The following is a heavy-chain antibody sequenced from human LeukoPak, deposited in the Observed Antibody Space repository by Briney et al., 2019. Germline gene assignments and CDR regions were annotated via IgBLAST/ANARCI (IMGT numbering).Heavy chain of an antibody. V-gene: IGHV1-2*02. D-gene: IGHD2-15*01. Sequence: GASVKVSCKGSGYTFTDYYLHWVRQAPGQGLEWVGYINPRDGGTSSPPNFRGRVTMTTDASSSTVYMELSRLTSDDTAIYYCAREGNGLLSKDLDYWGQGTQVTVSS. J-gene: IGHJ4*02. CDR1: GYTFTDYY. CDR3: AREGNGLLSKDLDY. CDR2: INPRDGGT.